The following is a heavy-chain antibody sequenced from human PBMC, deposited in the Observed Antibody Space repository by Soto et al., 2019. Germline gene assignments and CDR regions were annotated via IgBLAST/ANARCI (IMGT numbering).Heavy chain of an antibody. CDR1: GGSISSYY. CDR2: IYYSGST. D-gene: IGHD3-22*01. CDR3: AREVYYDSSGSYFDD. J-gene: IGHJ4*02. V-gene: IGHV4-59*01. Sequence: SETLSLTCTVSGGSISSYYWSWIRQPPGKGLEWIGYIYYSGSTNYNPSLKSRVTISVDTSKNQFSLKLSSVTAADTAVYYCAREVYYDSSGSYFDDSGQGTLVTVSS.